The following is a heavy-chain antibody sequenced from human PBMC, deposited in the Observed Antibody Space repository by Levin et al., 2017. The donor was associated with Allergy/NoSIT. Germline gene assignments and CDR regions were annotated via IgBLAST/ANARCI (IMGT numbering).Heavy chain of an antibody. Sequence: ASVKVSCKASGYTFTGYYMHWVRQAPGQGLEWMGRINPNSGGTNYAQKFQGRVTMTRDTSISTAYMELSRLRSDDTAVYYCARGGHYFPGLMDYWGQGTLVTVSS. CDR1: GYTFTGYY. V-gene: IGHV1-2*06. J-gene: IGHJ4*02. CDR2: INPNSGGT. D-gene: IGHD2/OR15-2a*01. CDR3: ARGGHYFPGLMDY.